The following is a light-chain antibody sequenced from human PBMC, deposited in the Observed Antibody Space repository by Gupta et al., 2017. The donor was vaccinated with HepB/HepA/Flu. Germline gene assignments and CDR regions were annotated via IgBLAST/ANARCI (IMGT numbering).Light chain of an antibody. CDR3: QQDGSSPWT. CDR1: QSVSRRY. CDR2: GAS. J-gene: IGKJ1*01. Sequence: ELVLTQAPGTLSLSPGERATLSCRASQSVSRRYLAWYQQKPGQAPRLLMYGASSRATGIPDRFSGSGSGTDFTLTISRLEPEDFAVYFCQQDGSSPWTFGQGTKVEIK. V-gene: IGKV3-20*01.